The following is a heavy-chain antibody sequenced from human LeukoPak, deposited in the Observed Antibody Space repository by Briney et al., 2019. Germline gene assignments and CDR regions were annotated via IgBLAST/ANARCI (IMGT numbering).Heavy chain of an antibody. CDR1: GFTFSSFG. D-gene: IGHD6-13*01. CDR3: ARGKEQQLYAFDI. CDR2: IWYDGSNK. J-gene: IGHJ3*02. V-gene: IGHV3-33*01. Sequence: GRSLTLSCAASGFTFSSFGMHWVRPAPGKALEGVADIWYDGSNKYYADSVKGRFTIYRDNSKNTLYLQMNSLSAEDTAVYYCARGKEQQLYAFDIWGQGTMVTVSS.